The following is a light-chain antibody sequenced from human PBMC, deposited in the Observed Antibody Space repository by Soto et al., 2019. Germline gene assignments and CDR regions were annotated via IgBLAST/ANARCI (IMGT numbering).Light chain of an antibody. CDR3: SSYAGTNTNVV. CDR1: SSDIGRYNY. J-gene: IGLJ2*01. Sequence: QSALTQPASVSGSPGQSITISCTGTSSDIGRYNYVSWYQQLPGKAPKLIIYEVSKRPSGVPDRFSGSKSGNTASLTVSGLQAEDEADYYCSSYAGTNTNVVFGGGTKLTVL. CDR2: EVS. V-gene: IGLV2-8*01.